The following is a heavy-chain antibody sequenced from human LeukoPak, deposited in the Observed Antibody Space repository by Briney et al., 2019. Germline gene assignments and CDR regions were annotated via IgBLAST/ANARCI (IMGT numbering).Heavy chain of an antibody. CDR3: ARDPYCSSTSCYNNWFDP. Sequence: SSVPDSFKASVGTFSSYIISWVRQAAGQGLESMGRIIPILGIANYAQKFQGRVTITADKSTSTAYMELSSLRSEDTAVYYCARDPYCSSTSCYNNWFDPWGQGTLVTVSS. D-gene: IGHD2-2*01. J-gene: IGHJ5*02. V-gene: IGHV1-69*04. CDR2: IIPILGIA. CDR1: VGTFSSYI.